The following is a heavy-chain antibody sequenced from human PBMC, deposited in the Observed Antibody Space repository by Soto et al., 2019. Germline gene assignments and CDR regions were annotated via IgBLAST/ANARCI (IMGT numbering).Heavy chain of an antibody. CDR3: ARESTVAGTDNWFDS. CDR2: FYPSGST. V-gene: IGHV4-59*12. D-gene: IGHD6-13*01. J-gene: IGHJ5*01. CDR1: GASISDYY. Sequence: PSETLSLTCTVSGASISDYYWSWIRQSPGKGLDWIGYFYPSGSTKYSPSLKSRATMSVDTSKKQFSLKLNSVTAADTAVYYCARESTVAGTDNWFDSWGQGTLVTVS.